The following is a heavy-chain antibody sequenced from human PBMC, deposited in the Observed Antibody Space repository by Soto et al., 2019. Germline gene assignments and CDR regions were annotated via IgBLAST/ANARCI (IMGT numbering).Heavy chain of an antibody. CDR1: GYRISIDG. V-gene: IGHV1-18*01. CDR2: ISAYNGNT. J-gene: IGHJ4*02. D-gene: IGHD1-7*01. Sequence: ASVNVYCKASGYRISIDGISCLLQAPGQGLEWMGWISAYNGNTNYAQKLQGRVTMTTDTSTSTAYMELRSLRSDDTAVYYCARDSDELHFDYWGQGTLVTVSS. CDR3: ARDSDELHFDY.